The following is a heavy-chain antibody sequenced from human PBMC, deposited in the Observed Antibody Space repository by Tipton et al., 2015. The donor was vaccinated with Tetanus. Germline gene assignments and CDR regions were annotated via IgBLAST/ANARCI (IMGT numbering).Heavy chain of an antibody. CDR1: GYNFTHYS. CDR2: IDPRDSET. V-gene: IGHV5-51*01. J-gene: IGHJ2*01. D-gene: IGHD3-9*01. CDR3: ARRRSAILSGSYHWYFDI. Sequence: VQLVQSGAEVKKAGESLKISCRGSGYNFTHYSIGWVRQMPGKGLEWVGIIDPRDSETFQGHVTISADKSISTAHLRWSSLEASDTAIYYCARRRSAILSGSYHWYFDIWGRGALVIVSS.